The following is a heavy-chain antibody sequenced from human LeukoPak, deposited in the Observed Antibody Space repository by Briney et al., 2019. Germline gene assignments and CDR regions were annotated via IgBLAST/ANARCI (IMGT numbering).Heavy chain of an antibody. V-gene: IGHV5-51*01. Sequence: GESLKISCKGSGYSFTSYWIGWVRQMPGKGLEWMGIIYPGDSDTRYSPSFQGQVTISADKSISTAYLQWSSLKASDTAMYYCARLPEEGPKPDAFDIWGQGTMVTVSS. J-gene: IGHJ3*02. CDR1: GYSFTSYW. CDR3: ARLPEEGPKPDAFDI. CDR2: IYPGDSDT.